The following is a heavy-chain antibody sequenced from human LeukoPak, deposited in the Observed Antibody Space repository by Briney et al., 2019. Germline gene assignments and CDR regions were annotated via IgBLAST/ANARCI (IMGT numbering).Heavy chain of an antibody. CDR3: ARGRRYSPVLGVNYYYGMDV. Sequence: SETLSLTCAVYGGSFSGYYWSWIRQPPGKGLEWIGEINHSGSTNYNPSLKSRVTISVDTSKNQFSLKLSSVTAADTAVYYCARGRRYSPVLGVNYYYGMDVWGQGTTVTVSS. J-gene: IGHJ6*02. CDR2: INHSGST. D-gene: IGHD5-18*01. V-gene: IGHV4-34*01. CDR1: GGSFSGYY.